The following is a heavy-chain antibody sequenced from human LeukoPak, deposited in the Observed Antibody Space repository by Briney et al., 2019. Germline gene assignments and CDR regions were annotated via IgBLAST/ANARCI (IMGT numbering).Heavy chain of an antibody. V-gene: IGHV3-23*01. CDR2: IFDSGGSP. CDR3: GKTTVGYSSGRYPGWPVDY. J-gene: IGHJ4*02. D-gene: IGHD2-15*01. Sequence: PGGSLRLSCAASGFTFNSYAMYWVRQAPGKGPEWISGIFDSGGSPHYADSVRGRFTISRDNSQEIVYLQLDSLRVEDTALYYCGKTTVGYSSGRYPGWPVDYWGQGALVTVSS. CDR1: GFTFNSYA.